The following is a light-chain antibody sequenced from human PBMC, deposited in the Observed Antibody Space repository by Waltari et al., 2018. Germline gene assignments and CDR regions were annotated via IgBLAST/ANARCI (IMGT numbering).Light chain of an antibody. Sequence: QSVLTQPPSVSAAPGQKVTISCSGSSSNIGNNYVSWYQQLPGTAPKLLIYENNKRPSRIPDRCSGSKSGTSATLGITGLQTGDEADYYCGTWDSSLSAVVFGGGTKLTVL. CDR2: ENN. V-gene: IGLV1-51*02. J-gene: IGLJ2*01. CDR3: GTWDSSLSAVV. CDR1: SSNIGNNY.